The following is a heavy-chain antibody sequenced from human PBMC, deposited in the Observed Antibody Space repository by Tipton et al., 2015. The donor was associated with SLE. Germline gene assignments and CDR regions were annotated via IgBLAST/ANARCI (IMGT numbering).Heavy chain of an antibody. CDR1: GYTFTDYY. CDR3: ARARSSGWYRTWGDY. J-gene: IGHJ4*02. Sequence: QLVQSGAEVKKPGASVNVSCKASGYTFTDYYMHWVRQAPGQGLEWMGWINPNSGGTNYAQKFQGRVTMTRDTSISTAYMELSSLRSDDTAVYYCARARSSGWYRTWGDYWGQGTLVTVSS. V-gene: IGHV1-2*02. CDR2: INPNSGGT. D-gene: IGHD6-19*01.